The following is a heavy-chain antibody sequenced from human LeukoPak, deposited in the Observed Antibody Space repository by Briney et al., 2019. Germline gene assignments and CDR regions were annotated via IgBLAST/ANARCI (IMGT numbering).Heavy chain of an antibody. D-gene: IGHD3-16*02. J-gene: IGHJ4*02. V-gene: IGHV1-18*01. CDR1: GYTFTSYG. CDR2: ISAYNGNT. CDR3: ARSDNMGPRDVWGSYRPFVY. Sequence: ASVKVSCKASGYTFTSYGISWVRQAPGQGLEWMGWISAYNGNTNYAQKLQGRVTMTTDTSTSTAYMELRSLRSDDTAVYYCARSDNMGPRDVWGSYRPFVYWGQGTLVTVSS.